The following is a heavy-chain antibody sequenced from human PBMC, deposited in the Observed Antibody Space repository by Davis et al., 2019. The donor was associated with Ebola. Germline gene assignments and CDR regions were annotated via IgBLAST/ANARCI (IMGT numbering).Heavy chain of an antibody. Sequence: MPSETLSLTCTVSGGSTSSYYWSWIRQPPGKGLEWIGYVYYNGGTNYSPSLKSRVTISLDTSKNQFSLKLSSVTAADTAVYYCARQRRDGYSDFDYWGLGTLVTVSS. J-gene: IGHJ4*02. D-gene: IGHD5-24*01. CDR1: GGSTSSYY. V-gene: IGHV4-59*01. CDR2: VYYNGGT. CDR3: ARQRRDGYSDFDY.